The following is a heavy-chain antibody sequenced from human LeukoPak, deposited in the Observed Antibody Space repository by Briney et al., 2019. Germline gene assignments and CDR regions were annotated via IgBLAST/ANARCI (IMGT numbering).Heavy chain of an antibody. Sequence: PSETLSLTCTVSGGSISSYYWSWIRQPPGKGLEWIGEINHSGSTNYNPSLKSRVTISVDTSKNQFSLKLSSVTAADTAVYYCARVDCGGDCYSGGNWFDPWGQGTLVTVSS. V-gene: IGHV4-34*01. CDR2: INHSGST. J-gene: IGHJ5*02. CDR1: GGSISSYY. CDR3: ARVDCGGDCYSGGNWFDP. D-gene: IGHD2-21*02.